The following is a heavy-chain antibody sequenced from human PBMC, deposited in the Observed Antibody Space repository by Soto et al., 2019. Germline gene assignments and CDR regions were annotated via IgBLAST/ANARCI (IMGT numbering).Heavy chain of an antibody. CDR2: IHSSGSP. Sequence: WIWIRQRPGKGLEWIGYIHSSGSPYYNLSLKSRVSVSRDTSKNQFSLNLSSVTAADTAVYYCARDATGGMDVWGQGTAVTVSS. CDR3: ARDATGGMDV. J-gene: IGHJ6*02. V-gene: IGHV4-31*02.